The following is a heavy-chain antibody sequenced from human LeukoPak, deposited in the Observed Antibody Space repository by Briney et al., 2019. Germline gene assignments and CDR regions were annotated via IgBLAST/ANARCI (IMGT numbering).Heavy chain of an antibody. D-gene: IGHD1-14*01. CDR1: GGSISSHY. J-gene: IGHJ6*03. CDR2: IYYSGST. CDR3: ARAGLGIENYYYYMDV. Sequence: SETLSLTCTVSGGSISSHYWSWIRQPPGKGLEWIGYIYYSGSTNYNPSLKSRVTISEDTSKNQFSLKLSSVTAADTAVYYCARAGLGIENYYYYMDVWGKGTTVTVSS. V-gene: IGHV4-59*11.